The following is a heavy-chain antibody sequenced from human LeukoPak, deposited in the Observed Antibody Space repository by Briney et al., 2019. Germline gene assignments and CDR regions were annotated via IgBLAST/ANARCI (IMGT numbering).Heavy chain of an antibody. J-gene: IGHJ4*02. D-gene: IGHD6-19*01. Sequence: PGGSLRLSCAASGFPFDDYAMHWVRQAPGKGLEWVSGIRWNSGSIGYADSVKGRFTISRDNAKNSLYLQMNSLRAEDMALYYCAKSSYSSGWRDYWGQGTLVTVSS. CDR1: GFPFDDYA. CDR2: IRWNSGSI. V-gene: IGHV3-9*03. CDR3: AKSSYSSGWRDY.